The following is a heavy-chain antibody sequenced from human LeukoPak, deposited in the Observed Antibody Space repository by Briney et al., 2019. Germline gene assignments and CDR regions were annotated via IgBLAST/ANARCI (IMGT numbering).Heavy chain of an antibody. CDR3: AVGDNILTGYYMDY. CDR2: IYSGGST. Sequence: GGSLRLSCAASGFTVSSNYMSWVRQAPGKGLEWVSVIYSGGSTYYADSVKGRFTISRENSKNTLYLQMNSLRAEDTAVYYCAVGDNILTGYYMDYWGQGTLVTVSS. D-gene: IGHD3-9*01. CDR1: GFTVSSNY. J-gene: IGHJ4*02. V-gene: IGHV3-66*01.